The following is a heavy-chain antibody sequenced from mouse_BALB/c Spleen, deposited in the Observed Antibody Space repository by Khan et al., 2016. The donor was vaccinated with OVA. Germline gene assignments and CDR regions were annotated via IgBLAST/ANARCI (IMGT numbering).Heavy chain of an antibody. Sequence: LVKTGASVKISCKASGYSFTGYYIHWVRQSHGKSLEWIGYISCYNGTANYNQKFEGRATFTVDTSSSTAYLQFSSLTSEDSAVYFCARGFYYYVTSLYAMDYWGQGTSVTVSS. CDR2: ISCYNGTA. CDR3: ARGFYYYVTSLYAMDY. CDR1: GYSFTGYY. V-gene: IGHV1S34*01. J-gene: IGHJ4*01. D-gene: IGHD1-1*01.